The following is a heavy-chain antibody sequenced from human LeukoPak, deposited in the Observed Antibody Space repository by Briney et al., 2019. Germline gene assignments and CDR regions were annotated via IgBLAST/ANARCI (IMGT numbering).Heavy chain of an antibody. J-gene: IGHJ4*02. V-gene: IGHV1-2*02. CDR3: ARVSVVGRGQDWGWVY. Sequence: GASVKVSCKASGYTFTGYYTHWVRQAPGQGLEWMGWINPNSGGTNYAQKFQGRVTMTRDTSISTAYMELSRLRSDDTAVYYCARVSVVGRGQDWGWVYWGQGTLVTVSS. CDR2: INPNSGGT. D-gene: IGHD3-10*01. CDR1: GYTFTGYY.